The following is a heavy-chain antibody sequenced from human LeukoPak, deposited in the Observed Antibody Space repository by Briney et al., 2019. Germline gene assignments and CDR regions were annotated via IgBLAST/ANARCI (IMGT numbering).Heavy chain of an antibody. D-gene: IGHD3-3*01. CDR3: ARRRDTIFGVVFHYYMDV. CDR1: GGSISSSSYY. Sequence: SETLSLTCTVSGGSISSSSYYGGWIRQPPGKGLEWIGSIYYSGSTNYNPSLKSRVTISVDTSKNQFSLKLSSVTAADTAVYYCARRRDTIFGVVFHYYMDVWGKGTTVTVSS. J-gene: IGHJ6*03. CDR2: IYYSGST. V-gene: IGHV4-39*07.